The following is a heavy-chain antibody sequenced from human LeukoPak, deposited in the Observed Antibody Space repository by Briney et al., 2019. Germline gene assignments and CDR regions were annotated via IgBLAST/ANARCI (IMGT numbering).Heavy chain of an antibody. Sequence: GGSLRLSCAASGFTFSSYSMNWVRQAPGKGLEWVSSISSSSSYIYYADSVKGRFTISRDNPKNSLYLKMNSLRAEDTAVYYCARDPGATTGYWGQGTLVTVSS. CDR3: ARDPGATTGY. V-gene: IGHV3-21*01. CDR2: ISSSSSYI. J-gene: IGHJ4*02. CDR1: GFTFSSYS. D-gene: IGHD1-26*01.